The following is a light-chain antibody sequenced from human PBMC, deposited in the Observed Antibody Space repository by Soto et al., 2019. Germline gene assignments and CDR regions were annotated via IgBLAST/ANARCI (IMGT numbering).Light chain of an antibody. CDR1: QSISSY. CDR2: TAS. J-gene: IGKJ2*01. V-gene: IGKV1-39*01. Sequence: DIQMTQSPSSLSAYVGARVTITCRASQSISSYLNWYQQKPGKAPKLLIYTASSLQSGVTSRFSGSGSGTDFTLTISSLQPEDFATYYFQPSSSTPPTFGQGTKLEIK. CDR3: QPSSSTPPT.